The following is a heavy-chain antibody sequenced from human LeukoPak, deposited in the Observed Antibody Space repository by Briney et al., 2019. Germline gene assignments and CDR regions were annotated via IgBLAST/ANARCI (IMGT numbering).Heavy chain of an antibody. CDR1: GGSISSGSYY. D-gene: IGHD3-10*01. J-gene: IGHJ1*01. CDR3: AREEVTMVRGVITEYFQH. Sequence: PSQTLSLTCTVSGGSISSGSYYWSWIRQPAGKGLEWIGRIYTSGSTNYNPSLKSRVTISVDTSKNQFSLKLSSVTAADTAVYYCAREEVTMVRGVITEYFQHWGQGTLVTVSS. V-gene: IGHV4-61*02. CDR2: IYTSGST.